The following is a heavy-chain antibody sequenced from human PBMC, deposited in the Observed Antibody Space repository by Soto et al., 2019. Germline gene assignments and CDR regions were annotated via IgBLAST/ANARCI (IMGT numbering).Heavy chain of an antibody. CDR1: GVSISSYY. CDR2: TYYSGST. Sequence: PSETLSLTCTVSGVSISSYYWSWIRHPPGKGLEWIGYTYYSGSTNYNPSLKSRVTISVDTSKNQFSLKLSSVTAADTAVYYCARDLGSGRYLAFDIWGKRTTGTVSS. CDR3: ARDLGSGRYLAFDI. V-gene: IGHV4-59*01. J-gene: IGHJ3*02. D-gene: IGHD1-26*01.